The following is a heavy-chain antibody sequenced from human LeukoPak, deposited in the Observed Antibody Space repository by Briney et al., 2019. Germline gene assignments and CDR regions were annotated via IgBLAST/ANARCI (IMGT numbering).Heavy chain of an antibody. J-gene: IGHJ2*01. V-gene: IGHV3-30*18. Sequence: PGGSLRLSCAAPGFTFSTYSMNWVRQAPGKGLERVAVVSYDGRYRYYADSVKGRFTISRDNSKNTLYLQMDSLRAEDTAVYYCAKFGVAAGTDYWYFDLWGRGTLVTVSS. CDR1: GFTFSTYS. CDR3: AKFGVAAGTDYWYFDL. D-gene: IGHD6-19*01. CDR2: VSYDGRYR.